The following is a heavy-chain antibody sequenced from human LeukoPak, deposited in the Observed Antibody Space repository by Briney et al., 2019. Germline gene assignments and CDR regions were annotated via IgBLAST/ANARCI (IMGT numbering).Heavy chain of an antibody. CDR1: GFTFSDYK. CDR2: ISSSSSYI. Sequence: GGSLRLSCAASGFTFSDYKMNWVRQAPGKGLEWVSSISSSSSYIYYADSVKGRFTISRDNAKNSLYLQMNSLRAEDTAVYSCAIVNDYDSGSLYRPIDYWGQGTLVTVSS. CDR3: AIVNDYDSGSLYRPIDY. D-gene: IGHD3-10*01. J-gene: IGHJ4*02. V-gene: IGHV3-21*01.